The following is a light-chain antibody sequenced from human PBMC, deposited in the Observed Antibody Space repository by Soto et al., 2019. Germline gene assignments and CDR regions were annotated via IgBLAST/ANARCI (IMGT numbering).Light chain of an antibody. CDR2: EVS. J-gene: IGLJ2*01. CDR3: GSYTSSSTLL. V-gene: IGLV2-14*01. Sequence: QSVLTQPASVSGSPGQSITISCTGTRSDVGGYNYVSWYQQHPGKAPKLIIYEVSNRPSGVSNRFSGSKSGNTASLTLSGLQAEDEADYYCGSYTSSSTLLFGGGTKVTVL. CDR1: RSDVGGYNY.